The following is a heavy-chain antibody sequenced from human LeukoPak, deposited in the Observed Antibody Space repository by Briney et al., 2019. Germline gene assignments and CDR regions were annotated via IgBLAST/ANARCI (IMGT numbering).Heavy chain of an antibody. V-gene: IGHV5-51*01. Sequence: GESLKFSCKASEYSFTSYWIGWVRQLPGKGLGWMGIIYPGDSATSYNPSFQGQVTTSAAKSITTSYLQWSSLKASVTAMYFCARRESVAATLTWGQGTLVTVSS. D-gene: IGHD2-15*01. CDR1: EYSFTSYW. CDR2: IYPGDSAT. CDR3: ARRESVAATLT. J-gene: IGHJ5*02.